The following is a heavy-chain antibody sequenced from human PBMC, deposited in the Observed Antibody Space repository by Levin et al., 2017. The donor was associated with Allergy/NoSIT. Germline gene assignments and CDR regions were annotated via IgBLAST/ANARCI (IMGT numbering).Heavy chain of an antibody. Sequence: ASVKVSCKASGYTFTSYAMNWVRQAPGQGLEWMGWINTNTGNPTYAQGFTGRFVFSLDTSVSTAYLQISSLKAEDTAVYYCARAKQQLVPRWFDPWGQGTLVTVSS. J-gene: IGHJ5*02. CDR2: INTNTGNP. D-gene: IGHD6-13*01. CDR3: ARAKQQLVPRWFDP. CDR1: GYTFTSYA. V-gene: IGHV7-4-1*02.